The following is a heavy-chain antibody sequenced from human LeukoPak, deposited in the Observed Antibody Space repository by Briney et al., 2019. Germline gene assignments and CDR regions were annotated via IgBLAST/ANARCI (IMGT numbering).Heavy chain of an antibody. CDR1: GFTFSNYD. D-gene: IGHD3-3*01. Sequence: GGSLRLPCAASGFTFSNYDMHWVRQTRGGGLEWVSGIGTLADTFYPDSAKGRFTISRDNAKNSLYLQMNSLRADDTAVYYCVRDQTIDSRAGPSDPFDVWGQGTMVTVSS. J-gene: IGHJ3*01. CDR3: VRDQTIDSRAGPSDPFDV. CDR2: IGTLADT. V-gene: IGHV3-13*01.